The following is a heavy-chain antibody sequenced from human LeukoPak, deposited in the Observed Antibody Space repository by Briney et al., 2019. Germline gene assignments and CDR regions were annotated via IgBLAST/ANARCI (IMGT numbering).Heavy chain of an antibody. J-gene: IGHJ4*02. D-gene: IGHD5-18*01. Sequence: GRSLRLSCTASGFTFGDYAMSWFRQAPGKGLEWLGFIRSKTHSGATEYAASVRGRFTISRDDSKRIAYLQMNSLKIEDTAMYFFTRGYSYGFHWGQGTLVTVSS. CDR2: IRSKTHSGAT. V-gene: IGHV3-49*03. CDR3: TRGYSYGFH. CDR1: GFTFGDYA.